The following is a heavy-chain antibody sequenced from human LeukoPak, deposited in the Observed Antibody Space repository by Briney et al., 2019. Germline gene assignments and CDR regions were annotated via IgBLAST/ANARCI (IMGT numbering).Heavy chain of an antibody. V-gene: IGHV3-13*01. CDR1: GFILTDYD. CDR2: ISSTDDT. CDR3: ARDKGVLNDALDY. D-gene: IGHD2-8*01. J-gene: IGHJ4*02. Sequence: GGSLRLSCAASGFILTDYDMHWVRQTAGKGLEWVSAISSTDDTYYSDSVKGRFTISRENAKNSLYLQMNSLTAGDTAVYYCARDKGVLNDALDYWGQGTLVTVSS.